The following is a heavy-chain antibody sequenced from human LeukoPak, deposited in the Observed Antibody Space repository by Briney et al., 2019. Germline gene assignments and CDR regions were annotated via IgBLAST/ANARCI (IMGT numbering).Heavy chain of an antibody. V-gene: IGHV3-30*04. CDR1: GFTFSTYA. D-gene: IGHD2-2*01. J-gene: IGHJ1*01. CDR2: ISSDGSDT. Sequence: GGSLRLSCAASGFTFSTYATHWVRQAPGKGLEWVALISSDGSDTYYADSVKGRFTVSRDNSKNTLFLQMNGLRAEDTAVFYCARGRSLDYCSSTTCYAHSGVWGQGTLVTVSS. CDR3: ARGRSLDYCSSTTCYAHSGV.